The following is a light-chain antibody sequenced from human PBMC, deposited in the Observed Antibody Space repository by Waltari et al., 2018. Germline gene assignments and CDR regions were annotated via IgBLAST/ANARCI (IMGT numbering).Light chain of an antibody. Sequence: AIRITQSPSSLSASTGDRVTITCRASQGISSYLAWYQQKPGKAPKLLIYAASTLQSGVPSRFSGSGSGTDFTLTSSCLQSEDFATYYCQQYYSYPQTFGQGTKVEIK. CDR2: AAS. J-gene: IGKJ1*01. V-gene: IGKV1-8*01. CDR1: QGISSY. CDR3: QQYYSYPQT.